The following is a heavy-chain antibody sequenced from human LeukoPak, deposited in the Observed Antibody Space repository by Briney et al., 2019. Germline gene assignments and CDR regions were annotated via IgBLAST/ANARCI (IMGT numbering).Heavy chain of an antibody. V-gene: IGHV1-2*02. CDR1: GYTFTGYY. J-gene: IGHJ4*02. CDR2: INPNSGGT. CDR3: ARAPWRYDFWSGATFRPFFDH. D-gene: IGHD3-3*01. Sequence: GASVKVSCKASGYTFTGYYMHWVRQAPGQGFEWMGWINPNSGGTNYAQKFQGRVTMTRDTSISTAYMELSRLRSDDTAVYYCARAPWRYDFWSGATFRPFFDHWGQGTLVTVSS.